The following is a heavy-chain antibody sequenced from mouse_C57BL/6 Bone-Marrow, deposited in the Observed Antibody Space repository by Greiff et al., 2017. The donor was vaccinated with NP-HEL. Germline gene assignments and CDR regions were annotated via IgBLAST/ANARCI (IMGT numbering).Heavy chain of an antibody. J-gene: IGHJ1*03. CDR2: INPNNGGT. CDR1: GYTFTDYY. CDR3: ASNWDYWYFDV. Sequence: EVQLQQSGPELVKPGASVKISCKASGYTFTDYYMNWVKQSHGKSLEWIGDINPNNGGTSYNQKFKGKATLTVDKSSSTAYMELRSLTSEDSAVDYCASNWDYWYFDVWGTGTTVTVSS. V-gene: IGHV1-26*01. D-gene: IGHD4-1*01.